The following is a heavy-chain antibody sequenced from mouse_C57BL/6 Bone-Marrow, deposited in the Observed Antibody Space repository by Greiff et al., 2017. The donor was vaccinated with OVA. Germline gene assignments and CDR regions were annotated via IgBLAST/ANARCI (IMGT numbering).Heavy chain of an antibody. J-gene: IGHJ4*01. Sequence: QVQLKESGAELVRPGATVKISCKASGYAFSSSWMNWVKQRPGKGLEWIGRIYPGDGDTNYNGKFKGKATLTADKTSSTAYMQLSSLTSEDSAVYFCARYHYAMDYWGQGTSVTVSS. CDR3: ARYHYAMDY. CDR1: GYAFSSSW. V-gene: IGHV1-82*01. CDR2: IYPGDGDT.